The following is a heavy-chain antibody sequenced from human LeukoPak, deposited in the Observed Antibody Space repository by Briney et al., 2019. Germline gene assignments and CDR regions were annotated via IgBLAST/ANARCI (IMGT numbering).Heavy chain of an antibody. D-gene: IGHD3-16*01. CDR1: GGSISSGGYY. CDR2: IYYSGST. Sequence: SETLSLTCTVSGGSISSGGYYWSWIRQHPGKGLEWIGYIYYSGSTYYNPSLKSRVTISEDTSKNQFSLKLSSVIAADTAVYYCARDWGSWFDPWGQGTLVTVSS. J-gene: IGHJ5*02. V-gene: IGHV4-31*03. CDR3: ARDWGSWFDP.